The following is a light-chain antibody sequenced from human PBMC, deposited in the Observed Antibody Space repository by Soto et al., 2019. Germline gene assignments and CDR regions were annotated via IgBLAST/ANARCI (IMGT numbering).Light chain of an antibody. V-gene: IGKV3-20*01. Sequence: EIMLTQSPGTLSLSPGERATLSCRASQSVSSSSLAWYQHKRGQAPRLLIYGASSRATDIPDRFSGSGSGTDFSLTISSLQPDDFATYYCQQYNSYSVTFGQGTRLETK. CDR1: QSVSSSS. CDR3: QQYNSYSVT. J-gene: IGKJ5*01. CDR2: GAS.